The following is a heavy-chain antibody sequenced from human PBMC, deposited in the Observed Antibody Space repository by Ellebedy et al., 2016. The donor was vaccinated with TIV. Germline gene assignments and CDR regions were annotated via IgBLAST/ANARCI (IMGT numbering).Heavy chain of an antibody. Sequence: GGSLRLSCAASGFTFSSYNIIWVRQAPGKGLEWIPYISSDTLTTEYADSVKGRFTISRDNAKNSVYLQMKSLRAEDTAVYFCARGMGRWLQFLGFWGQGTLVTVSS. D-gene: IGHD5-24*01. V-gene: IGHV3-48*04. CDR2: ISSDTLTT. CDR3: ARGMGRWLQFLGF. J-gene: IGHJ4*02. CDR1: GFTFSSYN.